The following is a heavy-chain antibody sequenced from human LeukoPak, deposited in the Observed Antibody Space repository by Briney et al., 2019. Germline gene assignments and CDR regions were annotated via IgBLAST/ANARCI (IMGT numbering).Heavy chain of an antibody. D-gene: IGHD3-22*01. V-gene: IGHV3-9*01. Sequence: GRSLRLSCAASGLTFDDYAMHWVRQAPGKGLEWVSGISWNSGSIGYADSVKGRFTISRDNSKNTLYLQMNSLRAEDTAVYYCAKSYYYDSSGYPTGYFDYWGQGTLVTVSS. CDR3: AKSYYYDSSGYPTGYFDY. CDR2: ISWNSGSI. J-gene: IGHJ4*02. CDR1: GLTFDDYA.